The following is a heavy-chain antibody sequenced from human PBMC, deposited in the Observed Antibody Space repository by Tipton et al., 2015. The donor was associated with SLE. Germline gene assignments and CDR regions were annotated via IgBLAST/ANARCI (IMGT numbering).Heavy chain of an antibody. CDR2: IYFGGST. D-gene: IGHD1-1*01. CDR1: GGSISPHY. CDR3: ARQRNWNRRGALDV. Sequence: TLSLTCTVSGGSISPHYWSWIRQSPGKGLDWIGYIYFGGSTTYSHSLKSRVTISIDTSKNQFALELRSVTVADTAIYYCARQRNWNRRGALDVWGQGTMVTVSS. V-gene: IGHV4-59*08. J-gene: IGHJ3*01.